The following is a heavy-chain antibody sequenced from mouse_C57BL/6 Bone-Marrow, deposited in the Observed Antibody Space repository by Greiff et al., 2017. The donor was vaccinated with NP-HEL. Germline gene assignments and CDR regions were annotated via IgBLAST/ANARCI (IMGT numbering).Heavy chain of an antibody. CDR2: INPNNGGT. V-gene: IGHV1-18*01. J-gene: IGHJ3*01. CDR1: GYTFTDYN. Sequence: EVQLQQSGPELVKPGASVKIPCKASGYTFTDYNMDWVKQSHGKSLEWIGDINPNNGGTIYNQKFKGKATLTVDKSSSTAYMELRSLTSEDTAVYYCARGIDYYGSPFAYWGQGTLVTVSA. CDR3: ARGIDYYGSPFAY. D-gene: IGHD1-1*01.